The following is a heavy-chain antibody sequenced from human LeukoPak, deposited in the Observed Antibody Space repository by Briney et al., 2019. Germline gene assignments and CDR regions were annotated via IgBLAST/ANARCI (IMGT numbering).Heavy chain of an antibody. Sequence: GGSLRLSCAASGFTFDDYAMHWVCQAPGKGLEWVSLISGDGGSTYYADSVKGRFTISRDNSKNSLYLQMNSLRTEDTALYYCANGYYDSSGYYSYYYGMDVWGQGTTVTVSS. D-gene: IGHD3-22*01. V-gene: IGHV3-43*02. CDR1: GFTFDDYA. CDR2: ISGDGGST. CDR3: ANGYYDSSGYYSYYYGMDV. J-gene: IGHJ6*02.